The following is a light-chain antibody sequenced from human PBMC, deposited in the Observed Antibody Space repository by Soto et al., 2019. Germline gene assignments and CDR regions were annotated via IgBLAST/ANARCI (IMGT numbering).Light chain of an antibody. Sequence: DIVMTQSPDSLAVSLGERATINCKSSQSILHSSSNKNPLAWFRQKPGQPPTLLIYWASTRESGVPDRFSGSGSGTDFILTISSLQPEDVATYYCQQYYISPWTFGQGTKVEIK. CDR2: WAS. V-gene: IGKV4-1*01. J-gene: IGKJ1*01. CDR1: QSILHSSSNKNP. CDR3: QQYYISPWT.